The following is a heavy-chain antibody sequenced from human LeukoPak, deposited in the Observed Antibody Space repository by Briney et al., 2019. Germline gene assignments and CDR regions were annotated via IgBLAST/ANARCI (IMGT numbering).Heavy chain of an antibody. CDR2: FDPEDAEV. Sequence: ASVKVSCKVSGNTLTDLSIHWVRQAPEKGLDWMGGFDPEDAEVIYAEKFQDRVTMTEDPSTDTAYLELSSLRSEDTAVYYWAAEGQGSLVHYFNSGGQGTLVTVSS. D-gene: IGHD2/OR15-2a*01. V-gene: IGHV1-24*01. CDR3: AAEGQGSLVHYFNS. CDR1: GNTLTDLS. J-gene: IGHJ4*02.